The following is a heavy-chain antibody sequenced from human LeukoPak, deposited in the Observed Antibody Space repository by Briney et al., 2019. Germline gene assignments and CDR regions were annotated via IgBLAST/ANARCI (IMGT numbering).Heavy chain of an antibody. CDR2: IYYSGST. V-gene: IGHV4-61*05. CDR3: ARLSWYVDY. CDR1: GGSMSRSSYY. J-gene: IGHJ4*02. Sequence: SETLSLTCTVSGGSMSRSSYYWDWIRQPPGKGLEWIGYIYYSGSTNYNPSLKSRVTISVDTSKNQFSLKLSSVTAADTAVYYCARLSWYVDYCGQGTLVTVSS.